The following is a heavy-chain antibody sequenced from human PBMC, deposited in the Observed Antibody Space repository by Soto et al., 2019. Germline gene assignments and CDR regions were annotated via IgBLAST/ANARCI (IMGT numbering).Heavy chain of an antibody. CDR2: IIPIFGTA. CDR3: ARDLTILTMVRGVTYYYYYGMDV. V-gene: IGHV1-69*13. CDR1: GGTFSSYA. J-gene: IGHJ6*02. Sequence: SVKVSCKASGGTFSSYAISWVRQAPGQGLEWMGGIIPIFGTANYAQKFQGRVTITADESTSTAYMELSSLRSEDTAVYYCARDLTILTMVRGVTYYYYYGMDVWGQRTTVTVAS. D-gene: IGHD3-10*01.